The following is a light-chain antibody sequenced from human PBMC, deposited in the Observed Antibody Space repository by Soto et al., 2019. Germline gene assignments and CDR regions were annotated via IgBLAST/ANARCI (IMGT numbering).Light chain of an antibody. CDR1: QGVSSY. V-gene: IGKV3-11*01. J-gene: IGKJ3*01. CDR3: QHRSNWPS. CDR2: DAS. Sequence: EIVLTQSPATLSLSPGERATLSCRASQGVSSYLAWYQQKPGQAPRLLIYDASNRATGIPARFSGSGSGTDFTVTISSLEPEDFAVYYCQHRSNWPSFGPGTKVDIK.